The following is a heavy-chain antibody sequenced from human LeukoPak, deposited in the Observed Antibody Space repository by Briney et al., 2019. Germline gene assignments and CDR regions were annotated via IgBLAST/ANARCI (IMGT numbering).Heavy chain of an antibody. D-gene: IGHD3-10*01. CDR1: GFTFSSYW. J-gene: IGHJ4*02. CDR3: AKDVRVVRGVIIHYYFDY. Sequence: GGSLRLSCAASGFTFSSYWMDWVRQAPGKGLVWVSRISSDGKSISYADSVKGRFTISRDNAKNTLYLQMNSLRVEDTAVYYCAKDVRVVRGVIIHYYFDYWGQGTLVTVSS. V-gene: IGHV3-74*01. CDR2: ISSDGKSI.